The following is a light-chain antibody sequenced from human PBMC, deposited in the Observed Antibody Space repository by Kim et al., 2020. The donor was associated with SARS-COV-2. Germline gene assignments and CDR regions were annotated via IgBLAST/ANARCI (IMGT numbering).Light chain of an antibody. V-gene: IGLV2-14*03. Sequence: QSITISCTGTSSDVGGYNYVSWYQQHPGKAPKLMIFDVNNRPSGVSNRFSGSKSGNTASLTISGLQAEDEADYYCSSYSSSTIPWVFGGGTKLTVL. J-gene: IGLJ3*02. CDR3: SSYSSSTIPWV. CDR2: DVN. CDR1: SSDVGGYNY.